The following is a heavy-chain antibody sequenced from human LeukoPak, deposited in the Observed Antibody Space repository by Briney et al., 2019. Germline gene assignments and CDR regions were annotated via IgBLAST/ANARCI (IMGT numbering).Heavy chain of an antibody. V-gene: IGHV3-20*04. D-gene: IGHD1-26*01. CDR2: INWNGGST. Sequence: PGGSLRLSCAASGFTFDGYGMSWVRQAPGKGLEWVSGINWNGGSTGYTDSVKGRFTISRDNAKNSLYLQMNSLRAEDTALYYCAREDFIKGELATFDYWGQGTLVTVSS. CDR3: AREDFIKGELATFDY. J-gene: IGHJ4*02. CDR1: GFTFDGYG.